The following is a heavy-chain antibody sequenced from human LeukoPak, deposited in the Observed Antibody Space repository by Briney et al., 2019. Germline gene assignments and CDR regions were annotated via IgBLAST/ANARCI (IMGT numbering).Heavy chain of an antibody. V-gene: IGHV3-30*04. CDR2: ISYDGSNK. CDR3: ARDLVHYDFWSGTPDY. CDR1: GSTFSSYA. D-gene: IGHD3-3*01. J-gene: IGHJ4*02. Sequence: GGSLRLSCAASGSTFSSYAMHWVRQAPGKGLEWVAVISYDGSNKYYADSVKGRFTISRDNSKNTLYLQMNSLRAEDTAVYYCARDLVHYDFWSGTPDYWGQGTLVTVSS.